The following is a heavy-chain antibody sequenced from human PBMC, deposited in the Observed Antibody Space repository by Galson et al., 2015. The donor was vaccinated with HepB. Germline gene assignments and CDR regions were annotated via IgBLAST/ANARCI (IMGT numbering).Heavy chain of an antibody. J-gene: IGHJ4*02. CDR1: GFTFSSYS. CDR3: AREGYCSSTSCYHFDY. V-gene: IGHV3-21*01. CDR2: ISSSSSYI. D-gene: IGHD2-2*01. Sequence: SLRLSCAASGFTFSSYSMNWVRQAPGKGLEWVSSISSSSSYIYYADSVKGRFTISRDNAKNSLYLQMNSLRAEDTAVYYCAREGYCSSTSCYHFDYWGQGTLVTVSS.